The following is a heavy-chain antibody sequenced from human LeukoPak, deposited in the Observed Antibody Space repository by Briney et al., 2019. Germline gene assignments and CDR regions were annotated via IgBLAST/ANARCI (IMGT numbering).Heavy chain of an antibody. CDR3: AREGAIPSPGSYYGMDV. V-gene: IGHV3-48*01. J-gene: IGHJ6*02. CDR1: GFTFSSYS. D-gene: IGHD2-2*02. Sequence: GGSLRLSCAASGFTFSSYSMNWVRQAPGKGLEWVSYISSSSGTIYYADSVKGRFTISRDNAKNSLYLQMNSLRAEDTAVYYCAREGAIPSPGSYYGMDVWGQGTTVTVSS. CDR2: ISSSSGTI.